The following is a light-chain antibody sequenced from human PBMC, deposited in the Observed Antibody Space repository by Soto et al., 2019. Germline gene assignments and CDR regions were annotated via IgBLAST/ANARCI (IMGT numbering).Light chain of an antibody. CDR2: EVA. CDR3: SSYTTDSTLV. CDR1: SRDIAAYNY. Sequence: QSVLTQPASVSGSPGQSITISCTGTSRDIAAYNYVTWYQQHPGKAPKLIIYEVANRPSGISGRFSGSKSGNTASLTISGLQTDDEADYFCSSYTTDSTLVFGGGTKVTVL. J-gene: IGLJ2*01. V-gene: IGLV2-14*01.